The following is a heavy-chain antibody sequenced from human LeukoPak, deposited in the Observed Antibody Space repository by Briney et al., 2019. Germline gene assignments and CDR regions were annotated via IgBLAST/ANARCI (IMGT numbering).Heavy chain of an antibody. J-gene: IGHJ4*02. D-gene: IGHD3-22*01. CDR3: AKDWTVYYYDSSGSFDY. CDR1: GFTFSSYA. Sequence: PGGSLRLSCAASGFTFSSYAMSWVRQAPGKGLEWVSAISGSGGSTYYANSVKGRFTISRDNSKNTLYLQMNSLRAEDTAVYYCAKDWTVYYYDSSGSFDYWGQGTLVTVSS. V-gene: IGHV3-23*01. CDR2: ISGSGGST.